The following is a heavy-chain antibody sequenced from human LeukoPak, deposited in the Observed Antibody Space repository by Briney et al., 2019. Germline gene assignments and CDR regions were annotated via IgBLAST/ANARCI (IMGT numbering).Heavy chain of an antibody. J-gene: IGHJ4*02. D-gene: IGHD3-22*01. CDR2: ISAYNGNT. CDR1: GYTFTAYY. V-gene: IGHV1-18*04. CDR3: ARHPGVEYYYDSSGFYY. Sequence: ASVKVSCKASGYTFTAYYMHWVRQAPGQGLEWMGWISAYNGNTNYAQKLQGRVTMTTDTSTSTAYMELRSLRSDDTAVYYCARHPGVEYYYDSSGFYYWGQGTLVTVSS.